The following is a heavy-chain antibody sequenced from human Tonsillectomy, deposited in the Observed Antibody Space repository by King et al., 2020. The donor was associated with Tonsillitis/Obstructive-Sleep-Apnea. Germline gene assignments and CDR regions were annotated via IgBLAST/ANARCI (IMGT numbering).Heavy chain of an antibody. CDR1: GYTFTSYY. CDR2: IKPSGGST. Sequence: QLVQSGAEVKKPGASVKVFCKASGYTFTSYYIHWVRQAPGQGLEWMGIIKPSGGSTSYAQKFQGRVTMTRDTSTSTVYMELSSLRSEETAVYYCARDGSVATRPLDYWGQGTLVTVSS. V-gene: IGHV1-46*01. CDR3: ARDGSVATRPLDY. D-gene: IGHD6-6*01. J-gene: IGHJ4*02.